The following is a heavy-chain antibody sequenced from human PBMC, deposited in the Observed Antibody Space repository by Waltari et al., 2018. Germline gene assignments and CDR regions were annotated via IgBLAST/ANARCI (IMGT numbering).Heavy chain of an antibody. CDR3: ARDRSGGIAAAGTRFSYYYYGMDV. CDR2: ISYDGSNK. J-gene: IGHJ6*02. V-gene: IGHV3-30-3*01. CDR1: GFTFSSYA. Sequence: QVQLVESGGGVVQPGRSLRLSCAASGFTFSSYAMHWVRQAPGQGLAWVAVISYDGSNKYYADSVKGRFTISRDNSKNTLYLQMNSLRAEDTAVYYCARDRSGGIAAAGTRFSYYYYGMDVWGQGTTVTVSS. D-gene: IGHD6-13*01.